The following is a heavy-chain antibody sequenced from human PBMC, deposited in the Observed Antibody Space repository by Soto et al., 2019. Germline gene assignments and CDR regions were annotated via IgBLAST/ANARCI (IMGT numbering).Heavy chain of an antibody. CDR3: TTDAIVVVPAAIWA. Sequence: GGSLRLSCAASGSPFSNACMSWVRQAPGKGLEWVGRIKSKTDGGTTDYAAPVKGRFTISRDDSKNTLYLQMNSLKTEDTAVYYCTTDAIVVVPAAIWAWGQGTLVTVSS. J-gene: IGHJ5*02. D-gene: IGHD2-2*02. CDR1: GSPFSNAC. CDR2: IKSKTDGGTT. V-gene: IGHV3-15*01.